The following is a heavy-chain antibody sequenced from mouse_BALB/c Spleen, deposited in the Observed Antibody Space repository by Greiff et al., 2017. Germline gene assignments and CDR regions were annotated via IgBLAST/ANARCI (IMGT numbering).Heavy chain of an antibody. J-gene: IGHJ2*01. CDR1: GYTFTSYW. V-gene: IGHV1-5*01. CDR2: IYPGNSDT. D-gene: IGHD2-3*01. CDR3: TNYDGRGY. Sequence: VQLQQSGAELVRPGSSVKISCKASGYTFTSYWMHWVKQRPGQGLEWIGAIYPGNSDTSYNQKFKGKAKLTAVTSTSTAYMELSSLTNEDSAVYYCTNYDGRGYWGQGTTLTVSS.